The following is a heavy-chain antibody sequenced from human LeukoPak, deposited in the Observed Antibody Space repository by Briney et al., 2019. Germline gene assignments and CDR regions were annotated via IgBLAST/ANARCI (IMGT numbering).Heavy chain of an antibody. CDR2: IYPGDSDT. V-gene: IGHV5-51*01. CDR1: GYKFTNYW. CDR3: ARGGYGQRGYFDY. D-gene: IGHD5-18*01. J-gene: IGHJ4*02. Sequence: GESLKISCKGSGYKFTNYWIGWVRQMPGKGPECMGIIYPGDSDTRYSPSFQGLVTISAGKSISTAYLQWNSLRSSDTAMYYCARGGYGQRGYFDYWGQGTLVTVSS.